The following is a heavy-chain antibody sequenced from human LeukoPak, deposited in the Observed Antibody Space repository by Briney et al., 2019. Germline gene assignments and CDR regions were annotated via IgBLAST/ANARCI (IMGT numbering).Heavy chain of an antibody. CDR3: ARDGYDILTGYPYYGMDV. V-gene: IGHV3-21*01. CDR2: ISSSSSYI. Sequence: GGALRVSCAASGFTFSSYSMNWVRQAPGKGLEWVSSISSSSSYIYYADSVKGGFTISRDNTKNSLYLQMNSLRAEDTAVYYCARDGYDILTGYPYYGMDVWGQGTTVTVSS. D-gene: IGHD3-9*01. CDR1: GFTFSSYS. J-gene: IGHJ6*02.